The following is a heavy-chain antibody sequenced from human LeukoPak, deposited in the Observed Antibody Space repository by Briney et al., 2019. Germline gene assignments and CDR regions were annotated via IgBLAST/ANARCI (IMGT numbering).Heavy chain of an antibody. CDR2: ISYDGSDK. CDR3: AKEFADFTYFHYGMDV. V-gene: IGHV3-30*18. Sequence: GGSLRLSCVGTGFSSSSYGMHWVRQAPGKGLEWLAVISYDGSDKFFADSVKGRFTISRDNSKDTVYLHVDNLRTEDTAVYYCAKEFADFTYFHYGMDVWGQGTTVTVSS. D-gene: IGHD3-10*01. CDR1: GFSSSSYG. J-gene: IGHJ6*02.